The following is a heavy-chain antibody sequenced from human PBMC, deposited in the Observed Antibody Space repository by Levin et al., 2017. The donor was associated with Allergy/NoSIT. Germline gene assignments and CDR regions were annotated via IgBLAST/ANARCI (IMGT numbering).Heavy chain of an antibody. CDR3: SLFGSTYNFDC. V-gene: IGHV3-49*03. CDR2: IRSKPHGGTT. CDR1: GFNFGDYV. J-gene: IGHJ4*02. D-gene: IGHD3-10*02. Sequence: QAGGSLRLSCTTSGFNFGDYVMTWFRQAPGKGLEWVGFIRSKPHGGTTEYAASVKGRFTISRDDSKSIAYLQMTGLKTEDTALYYCSLFGSTYNFDCWGQGTLVTVSS.